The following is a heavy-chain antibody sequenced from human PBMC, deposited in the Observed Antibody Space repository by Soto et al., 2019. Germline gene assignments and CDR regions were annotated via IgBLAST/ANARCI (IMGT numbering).Heavy chain of an antibody. D-gene: IGHD4-17*01. CDR1: GGSFSGYY. J-gene: IGHJ4*02. V-gene: IGHV4-34*01. CDR2: INHSGST. CDR3: ARAMTTVTTSYVY. Sequence: SETLSLTCAVYGGSFSGYYWSWIRQPPGKGLEWIGEINHSGSTDYNPSLKSRVTISVDTSKNQFSLKLSSVTAADTAVYYCARAMTTVTTSYVYWGQGTLVTVSS.